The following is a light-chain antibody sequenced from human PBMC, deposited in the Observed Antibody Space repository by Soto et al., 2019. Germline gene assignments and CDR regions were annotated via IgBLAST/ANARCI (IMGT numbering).Light chain of an antibody. CDR2: GAS. Sequence: EIVMTQSPATLSVSPGERATLSCRASQSVSSNLAWYQQKPGQAPRFLIYGASSRATGIPASFSGSGSGIEFILTISSLQSEDVAVYYCQQYKNGWTFGQGTKVDIK. V-gene: IGKV3-15*01. CDR3: QQYKNGWT. J-gene: IGKJ1*01. CDR1: QSVSSN.